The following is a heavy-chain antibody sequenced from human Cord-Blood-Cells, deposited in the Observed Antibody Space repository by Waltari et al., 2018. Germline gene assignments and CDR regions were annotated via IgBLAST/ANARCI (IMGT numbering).Heavy chain of an antibody. CDR3: TTTWGGGWPYRVLDY. J-gene: IGHJ4*02. Sequence: EVQLVESGGGLVQPGGSLRLSCAASGFTVSNAWMSWVRQSLGRGRERAGRIKSKTDSGTTDYAAPVKGRFTISRDDSTNTLYLQMNSLKTEDTAVYYCTTTWGGGWPYRVLDYWSQGTLVTVSS. V-gene: IGHV3-15*01. CDR1: GFTVSNAW. CDR2: IKSKTDSGTT. D-gene: IGHD6-19*01.